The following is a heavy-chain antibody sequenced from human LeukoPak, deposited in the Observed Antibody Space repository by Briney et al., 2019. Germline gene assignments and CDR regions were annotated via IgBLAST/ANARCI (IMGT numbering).Heavy chain of an antibody. Sequence: GGSLRLSCAASGFTFSDYDMNWVRQAPGKGLEWVSFISFSGNSIYYADSVKGRFTISRDNAKNFLYLQMNSLRAGDAAVYYCARDNNANGDLEYLDFWGQGTLVTVSS. CDR2: ISFSGNSI. V-gene: IGHV3-48*03. J-gene: IGHJ4*02. CDR3: ARDNNANGDLEYLDF. CDR1: GFTFSDYD. D-gene: IGHD1/OR15-1a*01.